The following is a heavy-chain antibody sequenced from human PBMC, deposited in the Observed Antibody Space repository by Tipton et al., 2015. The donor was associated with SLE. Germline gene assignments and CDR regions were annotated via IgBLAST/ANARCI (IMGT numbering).Heavy chain of an antibody. J-gene: IGHJ5*02. CDR2: IYYSGST. D-gene: IGHD6-19*01. V-gene: IGHV4-39*01. CDR1: GGSINDRTYY. CDR3: ARQILAATSWFGP. Sequence: TLSLTCTVSGGSINDRTYYWGWIRQSPGKGLEWIGSIYYSGSTYYNPSLRSRVTISLDTSNNNFSLRLTSVTAADTAVYYCARQILAATSWFGPWGQGTLVTVSS.